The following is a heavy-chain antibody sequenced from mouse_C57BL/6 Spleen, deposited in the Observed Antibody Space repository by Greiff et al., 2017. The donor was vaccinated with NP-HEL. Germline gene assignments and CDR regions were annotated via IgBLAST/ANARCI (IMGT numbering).Heavy chain of an antibody. CDR3: ARITTAPYFDV. V-gene: IGHV3-6*01. CDR1: GYSITSGYY. J-gene: IGHJ1*03. CDR2: ISYDGSN. Sequence: EVKLMESGPGLVKPSQSLSLTCSVTGYSITSGYYWNWIRQFPGNKLEWMGYISYDGSNNYNPSLKNRISITRGTSKNQFFLKLNSVTTEDTATYYCARITTAPYFDVWGTGTTVTVSS. D-gene: IGHD1-2*01.